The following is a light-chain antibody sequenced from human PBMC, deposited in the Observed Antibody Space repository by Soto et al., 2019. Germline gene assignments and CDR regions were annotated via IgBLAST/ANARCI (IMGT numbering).Light chain of an antibody. V-gene: IGKV1-5*03. J-gene: IGKJ1*01. CDR1: QNIGTW. CDR2: RAS. CDR3: QQYHSYST. Sequence: DLQMTQSPSTLSASVGDRVTITCRASQNIGTWLAWYQQKPGKAPNLLIYRASSLETGVPSRFSGSGSATEFTLTISSLQPDDFATYYCQQYHSYSTFGQGTRVEIK.